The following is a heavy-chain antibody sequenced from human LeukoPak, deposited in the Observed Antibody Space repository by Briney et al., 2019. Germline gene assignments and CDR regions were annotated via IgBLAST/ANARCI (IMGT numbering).Heavy chain of an antibody. D-gene: IGHD2-2*01. CDR3: AVDAGYCSSTSFQVMYYFDY. Sequence: ASVKVSCKASGYTFTGYYMHWVRQAPGQGLEWMGCINPNSGGTNYAQKFQGRVTMTRDTSISTAYMELSRLRSDDTAVYYCAVDAGYCSSTSFQVMYYFDYWGQGTLLTVSS. J-gene: IGHJ4*02. CDR1: GYTFTGYY. CDR2: INPNSGGT. V-gene: IGHV1-2*02.